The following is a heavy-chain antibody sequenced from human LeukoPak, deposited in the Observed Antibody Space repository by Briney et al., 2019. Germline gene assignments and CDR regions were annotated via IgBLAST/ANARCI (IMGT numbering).Heavy chain of an antibody. V-gene: IGHV3-48*03. CDR2: ISSSGSTI. D-gene: IGHD3-16*01. Sequence: GGSLRLSCAASGFTFSSHEMNWVRQAPGKGLEWVSYISSSGSTIYYADSVKGRFTISRDNAKNSLYLQMNSLRAEDTAVYYCARDMYDYVWGSYIDYWGQGTLVTVSS. J-gene: IGHJ4*02. CDR3: ARDMYDYVWGSYIDY. CDR1: GFTFSSHE.